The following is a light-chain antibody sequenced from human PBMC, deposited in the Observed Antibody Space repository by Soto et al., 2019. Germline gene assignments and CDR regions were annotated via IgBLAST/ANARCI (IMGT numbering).Light chain of an antibody. CDR1: QSISSW. V-gene: IGKV1-5*03. CDR3: QQYHTYPLT. CDR2: KAS. Sequence: DIQMTQSPSTLSASVGDRVTITCRASQSISSWLAWYQQKPGKAPKLLIYKASSLQSGVPSRFSGRGSGTEFTLTISSLQPDDLATYYCQQYHTYPLTFGGGTKVEIK. J-gene: IGKJ4*01.